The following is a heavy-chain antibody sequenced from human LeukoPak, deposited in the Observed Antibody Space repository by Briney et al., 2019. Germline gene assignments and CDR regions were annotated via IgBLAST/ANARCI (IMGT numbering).Heavy chain of an antibody. D-gene: IGHD3-22*01. Sequence: SCPALVKPTQTLTLTCTFSGFSLSTRGMCVSWIRQPPGKALEWLARIDWYDDKYYSTSLKTRLTISKAASVNQVVLTVTNTDPVDTATYYCVGVNYYDTSLGFAWGQGTLVTVSS. J-gene: IGHJ4*02. CDR3: VGVNYYDTSLGFA. V-gene: IGHV2-70*11. CDR1: GFSLSTRGMC. CDR2: IDWYDDK.